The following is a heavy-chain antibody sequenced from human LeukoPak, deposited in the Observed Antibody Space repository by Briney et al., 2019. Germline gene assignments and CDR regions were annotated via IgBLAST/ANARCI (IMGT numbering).Heavy chain of an antibody. CDR2: IYTSGST. CDR3: ARGVTTVTTINWFDP. CDR1: GGSISSGSYY. V-gene: IGHV4-61*02. Sequence: SQTLSLTCTVSGGSISSGSYYWSWIRQPAGKGLEWIGRIYTSGSTNYNPSLKSRVTISVATSKNQFSLKLSSVTAADTAVYYCARGVTTVTTINWFDPWGQGTLVTVSS. D-gene: IGHD4-17*01. J-gene: IGHJ5*02.